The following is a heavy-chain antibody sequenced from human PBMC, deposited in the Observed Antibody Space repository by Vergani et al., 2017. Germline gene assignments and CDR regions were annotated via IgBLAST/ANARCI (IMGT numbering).Heavy chain of an antibody. CDR3: AREYCSSTSCYFDY. J-gene: IGHJ4*02. D-gene: IGHD2-2*01. CDR2: ISAYNGNT. Sequence: QVQLVQSGAEVKKPGSSVKVSCKASGGTFSSYAISWVRQAPGQGLEWMGWISAYNGNTNYAQKLQGRVTMTTDTSTSTAYMELRSLRSDDTAVYYCAREYCSSTSCYFDYWGQGTLVTVSS. CDR1: GGTFSSYA. V-gene: IGHV1-18*01.